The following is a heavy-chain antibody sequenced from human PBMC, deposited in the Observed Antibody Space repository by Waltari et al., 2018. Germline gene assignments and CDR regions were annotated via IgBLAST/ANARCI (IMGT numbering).Heavy chain of an antibody. Sequence: QVHLVQSGAEVKKPGPSVKVYCKASGLTFTGYYRQWVRRAPGQGLEWMGRINPNSGDTNYAQKFQGRVTLTRDTSINTAYMELSSLKSDDTAVYYCARDLGSDYGNRDYWGQGTLVTVPS. J-gene: IGHJ4*02. CDR1: GLTFTGYY. CDR2: INPNSGDT. V-gene: IGHV1-2*06. CDR3: ARDLGSDYGNRDY. D-gene: IGHD4-17*01.